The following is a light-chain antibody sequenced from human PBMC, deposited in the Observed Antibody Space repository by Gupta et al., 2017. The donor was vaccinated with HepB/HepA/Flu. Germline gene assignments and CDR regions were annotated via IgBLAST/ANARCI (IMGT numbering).Light chain of an antibody. J-gene: IGKJ3*01. CDR2: AAS. CDR1: QGISSY. Sequence: DIQLTQSPSFLSASVGDRVTITCRASQGISSYLAWYQQKPGKAPKLLIYAASTLQSGVPSRFSGSGSGTEFILTISSLQPEDFATYYCQQLNNYPRAFGPGTKVDIK. CDR3: QQLNNYPRA. V-gene: IGKV1-9*01.